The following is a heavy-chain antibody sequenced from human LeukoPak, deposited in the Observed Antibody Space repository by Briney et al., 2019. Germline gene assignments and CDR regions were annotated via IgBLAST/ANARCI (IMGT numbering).Heavy chain of an antibody. CDR3: AKQATPQTANFDY. Sequence: GGSLRLSCAASGFTVSGYSMSWVRQAPGKGLEWVSAISGSGSYTDYADSVKGRFTISRDNSKDTLYLQMNSLRAEDTAVFYCAKQATPQTANFDYWGQGTLVTVSS. V-gene: IGHV3-23*01. CDR1: GFTVSGYS. J-gene: IGHJ4*02. CDR2: ISGSGSYT.